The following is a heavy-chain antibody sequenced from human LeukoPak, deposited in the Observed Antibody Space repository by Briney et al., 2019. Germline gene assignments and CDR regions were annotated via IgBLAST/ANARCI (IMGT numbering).Heavy chain of an antibody. Sequence: GGSLRLSCAASGFTLSSYWMHWVRQVPGKGLVWVSRLSRDGSLTTYAGSVKGRFTISRDNAKNTVYLQMNSLRAEDTAVYYCIRGGHYDSGNYYPHGLDVWGQGTTVTVSS. CDR3: IRGGHYDSGNYYPHGLDV. CDR2: LSRDGSLT. V-gene: IGHV3-74*01. CDR1: GFTLSSYW. D-gene: IGHD3-10*01. J-gene: IGHJ6*02.